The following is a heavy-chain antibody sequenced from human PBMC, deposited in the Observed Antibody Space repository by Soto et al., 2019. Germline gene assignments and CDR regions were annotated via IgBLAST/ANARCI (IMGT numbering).Heavy chain of an antibody. Sequence: QVQLVESGGGVVQPGRSLRLSCAASGFTFSSYGMHWVRQAPGKGLEWVAVISYDGSNKYYADSVKGRFTISRDNSKNTLYLQMNSLRAEDTAVYYCAKDGYDSSGYYPTGFDYWGQGTLVTVSS. CDR2: ISYDGSNK. CDR1: GFTFSSYG. J-gene: IGHJ4*02. D-gene: IGHD3-22*01. V-gene: IGHV3-30*18. CDR3: AKDGYDSSGYYPTGFDY.